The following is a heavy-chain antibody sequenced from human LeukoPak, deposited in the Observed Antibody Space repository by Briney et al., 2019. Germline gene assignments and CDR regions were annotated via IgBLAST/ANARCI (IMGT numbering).Heavy chain of an antibody. CDR2: IYPGDSDT. CDR3: ARHPEGYTFDY. J-gene: IGHJ4*02. V-gene: IGHV5-51*01. Sequence: GESLKISYKGSGYSFTSYWIGWVRQMPGKGVGWMGIIYPGDSDTRYSPSFQGQVTISADKSISTAYLQWSSLKASDTAMYYCARHPEGYTFDYWGQGTLVTVSS. D-gene: IGHD5-24*01. CDR1: GYSFTSYW.